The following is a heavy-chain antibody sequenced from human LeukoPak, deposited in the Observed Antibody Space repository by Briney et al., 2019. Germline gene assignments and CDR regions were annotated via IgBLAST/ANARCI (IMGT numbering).Heavy chain of an antibody. V-gene: IGHV3-53*04. CDR2: IYSGGST. CDR1: GFTFSSNY. CDR3: ARVQRGNFDY. J-gene: IGHJ4*02. D-gene: IGHD3-10*01. Sequence: GRSLRLSCAASGFTFSSNYMSWVRQAPGKGLEWVSVIYSGGSTYYADSVKGRFTISRHNSKNTLYLQMNSLRAEDTAVYYCARVQRGNFDYWGQGTLVTVSS.